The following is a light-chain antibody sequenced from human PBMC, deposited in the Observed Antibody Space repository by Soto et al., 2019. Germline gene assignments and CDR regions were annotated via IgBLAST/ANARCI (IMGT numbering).Light chain of an antibody. V-gene: IGKV1-5*03. CDR1: QSISSW. Sequence: DIQMTQSPSTLSASVGDRVTITCRASQSISSWLAWYQQKPGKAPNLLIYKASSLESGVPSRFSGRGSGTEFTLTISSLQPDDFATYYCQQYNSYPLTFGGGTKDEIK. CDR3: QQYNSYPLT. J-gene: IGKJ4*01. CDR2: KAS.